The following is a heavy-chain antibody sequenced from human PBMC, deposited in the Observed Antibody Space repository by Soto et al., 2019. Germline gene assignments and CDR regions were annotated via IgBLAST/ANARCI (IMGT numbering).Heavy chain of an antibody. Sequence: LETLSLTCTVSGGSISSSSYYWGWIRQPPGKGLEWIGSIYYSGSTYYNPSLKSRVTISVDTSKNQFSLKLSSVTAADTAVYYCARHESSRDVDTAMVSYYYYGMDVWGQGTTVTVSS. D-gene: IGHD5-18*01. CDR1: GGSISSSSYY. J-gene: IGHJ6*02. CDR3: ARHESSRDVDTAMVSYYYYGMDV. CDR2: IYYSGST. V-gene: IGHV4-39*01.